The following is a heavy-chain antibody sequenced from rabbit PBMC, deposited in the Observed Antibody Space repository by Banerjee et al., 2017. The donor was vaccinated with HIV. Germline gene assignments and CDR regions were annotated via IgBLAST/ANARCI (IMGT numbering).Heavy chain of an antibody. CDR1: GFSFSSNYG. Sequence: QSLVESGGGLVQPEGSLTLTCTASGFSFSSNYGMCWVRQAPGKGLEWIACIYTKTTNTYYASWAKGRFTISKASPTTVTLQMTSLTAADTATYFCARGDIDASYDAFNLWGQGTLVTVS. V-gene: IGHV1S40*01. CDR3: ARGDIDASYDAFNL. J-gene: IGHJ4*01. D-gene: IGHD6-1*01. CDR2: IYTKTTNT.